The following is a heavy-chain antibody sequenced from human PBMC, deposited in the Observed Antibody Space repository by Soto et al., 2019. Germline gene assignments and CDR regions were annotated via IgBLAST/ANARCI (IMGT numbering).Heavy chain of an antibody. J-gene: IGHJ5*02. CDR3: AHRPKEAYYDFWSGYLGWSYL. V-gene: IGHV2-5*02. CDR1: GFSLSTSGVG. Sequence: QITLKESGPTLVKPTQTLTLTCTFSGFSLSTSGVGVGWIRQPPGKALEWLALIYWDDDKRYSPSLKSRLTIPNDTSKNQVVLTITHMDPVDTVTYYCAHRPKEAYYDFWSGYLGWSYLRGQGTLVTVSS. CDR2: IYWDDDK. D-gene: IGHD3-3*01.